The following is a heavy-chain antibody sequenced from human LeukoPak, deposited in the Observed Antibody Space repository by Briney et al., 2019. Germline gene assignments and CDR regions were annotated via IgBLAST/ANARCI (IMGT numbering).Heavy chain of an antibody. Sequence: GGSLRLSCAASGFTFSSYWMSWVRQAPGKGLEWVANINQDGSEKYYADSVKGRFTISRDNSKNTLYLQMNSLRAEDTAVYYCARGGAPDYYDSSGYLRAFDIWGQGTMVTVSS. CDR1: GFTFSSYW. J-gene: IGHJ3*02. CDR3: ARGGAPDYYDSSGYLRAFDI. D-gene: IGHD3-22*01. CDR2: INQDGSEK. V-gene: IGHV3-7*01.